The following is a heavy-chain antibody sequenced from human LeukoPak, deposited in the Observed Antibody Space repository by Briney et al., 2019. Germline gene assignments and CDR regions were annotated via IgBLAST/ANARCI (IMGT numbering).Heavy chain of an antibody. CDR3: ARDYGIFGGYYYYGMDV. CDR2: IWYDGSNK. D-gene: IGHD3-3*01. J-gene: IGHJ6*02. V-gene: IGHV3-33*01. Sequence: GRSLRHSCAASGFTFSSYGMHWVRQAPGKGLEWVAVIWYDGSNKYYADSVKGRFTISRDNSKNTLYLQMNSLRAEDTAVYYCARDYGIFGGYYYYGMDVWGQGTTVTVSS. CDR1: GFTFSSYG.